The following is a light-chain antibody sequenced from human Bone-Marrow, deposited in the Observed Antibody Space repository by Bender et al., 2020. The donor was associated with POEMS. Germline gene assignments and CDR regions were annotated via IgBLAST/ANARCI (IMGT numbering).Light chain of an antibody. Sequence: QSVLTQPPSVSGAPGQTITISCTGTMSNIGAGYDVHWYQHFPGSPPKLLIFLDTRRPSGVPDRFSASKSGASAHLAITGLQAEDEADYFCQSYDHVLKAVFGGGTKLLVL. CDR1: MSNIGAGYD. V-gene: IGLV1-40*01. J-gene: IGLJ2*01. CDR2: LDT. CDR3: QSYDHVLKAV.